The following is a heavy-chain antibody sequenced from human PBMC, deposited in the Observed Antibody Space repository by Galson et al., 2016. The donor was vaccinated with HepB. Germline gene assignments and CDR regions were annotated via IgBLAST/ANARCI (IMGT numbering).Heavy chain of an antibody. Sequence: SVKVSCKASGYTFTSYDINWVRQATGQGLEWVGWMNPNNGNTGYAQKFQGRVTMTRNTSVSTAYMELSSLRSEDTAVYYCARDQPICSGGSCSPLWYYAMDVWGQGTTVSVSS. CDR1: GYTFTSYD. V-gene: IGHV1-8*01. CDR3: ARDQPICSGGSCSPLWYYAMDV. CDR2: MNPNNGNT. J-gene: IGHJ6*02. D-gene: IGHD2-15*01.